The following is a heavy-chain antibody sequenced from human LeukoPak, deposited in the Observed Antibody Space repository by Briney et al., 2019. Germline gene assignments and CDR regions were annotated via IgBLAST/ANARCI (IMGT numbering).Heavy chain of an antibody. CDR1: GFTFSSYA. Sequence: GRSLRLSCAASGFTFSSYAMHWVRQAPGKGLEWVAVISYDGSNKYYADSVKGRFTISRDNSKNTLYLQMNSLRAEDTAVYYCAKAYGSGSSYYFDYWGQGTLVTVSS. D-gene: IGHD3-10*01. CDR3: AKAYGSGSSYYFDY. V-gene: IGHV3-30*04. CDR2: ISYDGSNK. J-gene: IGHJ4*02.